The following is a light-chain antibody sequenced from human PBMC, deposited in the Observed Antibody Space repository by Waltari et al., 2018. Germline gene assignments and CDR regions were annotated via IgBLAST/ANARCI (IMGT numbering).Light chain of an antibody. J-gene: IGKJ2*01. CDR1: KNIGNN. V-gene: IGKV3-15*01. CDR2: VTS. Sequence: ETIMTQSPATLSVSPGESATLSCRASKNIGNNLAWYQQTPGQAPRLLIYVTSSRSTGIPGRFCGAGSGTDLTLTISSLQSEDFGDYYCQQYNEWTYTFGQGT. CDR3: QQYNEWTYT.